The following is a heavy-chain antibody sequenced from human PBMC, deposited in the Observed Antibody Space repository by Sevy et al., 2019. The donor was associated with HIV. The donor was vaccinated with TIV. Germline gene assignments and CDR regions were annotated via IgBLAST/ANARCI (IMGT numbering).Heavy chain of an antibody. D-gene: IGHD6-19*01. V-gene: IGHV3-23*01. CDR3: AKEWTQLSDWYGELDY. Sequence: GGSLRLSCAASGFTFSNYAMSWDRQAPGKGLEWVSSIRISGGNTYYADSVKGRFTISRDNSKNTLYLQMNSLRAEDTAVYYCAKEWTQLSDWYGELDYWGQGSLVTVSS. CDR1: GFTFSNYA. J-gene: IGHJ4*02. CDR2: IRISGGNT.